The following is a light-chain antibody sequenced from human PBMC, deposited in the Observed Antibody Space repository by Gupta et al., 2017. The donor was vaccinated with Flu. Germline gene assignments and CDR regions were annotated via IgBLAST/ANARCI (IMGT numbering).Light chain of an antibody. CDR1: QSVSSY. CDR2: EAS. V-gene: IGKV3-11*01. Sequence: LTQSQATLYLSPGESATLYCRDSQSVSSYLERDQQKPGQDHRLPIYEASNSATGIKDRFSGSGSGTDFTRPLSSIEPEDFEGYDGQPPMLFGQGTQLEIK. CDR3: QPPML. J-gene: IGKJ5*01.